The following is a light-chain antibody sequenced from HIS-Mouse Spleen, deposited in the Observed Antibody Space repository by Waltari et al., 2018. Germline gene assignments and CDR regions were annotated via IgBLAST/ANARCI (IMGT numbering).Light chain of an antibody. J-gene: IGLJ3*02. CDR2: EGS. CDR1: SSDVGSYNL. CDR3: CSYAGSSTWV. V-gene: IGLV2-23*01. Sequence: QSALTQPRSVSGSPGQSVTISCTGTSSDVGSYNLVSWYQQHPGKAPKLMIYEGSKRPSWFSNRFSGSKSGNTASLTISGLQAEDEADYYCCSYAGSSTWVFGGGTKLTVL.